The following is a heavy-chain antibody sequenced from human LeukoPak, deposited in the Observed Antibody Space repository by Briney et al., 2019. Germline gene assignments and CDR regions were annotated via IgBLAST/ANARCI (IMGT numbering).Heavy chain of an antibody. CDR2: IYSGGST. CDR1: GFTVSSNY. D-gene: IGHD5-18*01. V-gene: IGHV3-53*01. CDR3: ARASGWLLEVYYFDY. J-gene: IGHJ4*02. Sequence: GGSLRLSCAASGFTVSSNYMSWVRQAPGKGLEWVSVIYSGGSTYYADSVKGRFTISRGNSKNTLYLQMNSLRAEDTAVYYCARASGWLLEVYYFDYWGQGTLVTVSS.